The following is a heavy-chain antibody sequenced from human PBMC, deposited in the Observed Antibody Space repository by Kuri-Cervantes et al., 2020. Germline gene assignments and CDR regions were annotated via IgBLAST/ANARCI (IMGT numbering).Heavy chain of an antibody. CDR1: GFTFSSYG. CDR3: ARWRYSSSWYYYGMDV. J-gene: IGHJ6*02. Sequence: GGSLRLSCAASGFTFSSYGMHWVRQAPGKGLEWVAVISYDGSNKYYADSVKGRFTISRDNAKNSLYLQMNSLRAEDTALYHCARWRYSSSWYYYGMDVWGQGTTVTVSS. V-gene: IGHV3-30*03. CDR2: ISYDGSNK. D-gene: IGHD6-13*01.